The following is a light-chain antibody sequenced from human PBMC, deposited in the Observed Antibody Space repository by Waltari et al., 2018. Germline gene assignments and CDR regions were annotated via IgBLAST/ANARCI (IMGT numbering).Light chain of an antibody. J-gene: IGKJ1*01. V-gene: IGKV3-20*01. Sequence: EIMLTQSPGTLSLSPGERATLSCRASQRISKYFAWYQQKPGHAPSLLIYDASSRATGIPDRFSGSGSGTDCSLTISRLEPEDFAVYYCQKYGSLPATFGQGTKVEIK. CDR1: QRISKY. CDR3: QKYGSLPAT. CDR2: DAS.